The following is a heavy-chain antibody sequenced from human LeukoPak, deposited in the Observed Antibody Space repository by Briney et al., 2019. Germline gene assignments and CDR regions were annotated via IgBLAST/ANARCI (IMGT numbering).Heavy chain of an antibody. CDR3: ATDLGNYYGSGSYYNGDY. D-gene: IGHD3-10*01. Sequence: ASVKVSCKASGYTFTSYGISWVRQAPGQGLEWMGWISAYNGNTNYAQKLQGRVTMTTDTSTSTAYMELSSLRSEDTAVYYCATDLGNYYGSGSYYNGDYWGQGTLVTVSS. CDR2: ISAYNGNT. CDR1: GYTFTSYG. J-gene: IGHJ4*02. V-gene: IGHV1-18*01.